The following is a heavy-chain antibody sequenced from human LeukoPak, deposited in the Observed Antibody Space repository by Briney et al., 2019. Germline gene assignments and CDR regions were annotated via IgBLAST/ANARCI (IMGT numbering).Heavy chain of an antibody. V-gene: IGHV3-21*05. Sequence: GGSLSLSCAASGFSCSDYSMNWVRQAPGKGLEGVSYISSSSDAMCYADSVRGRFTISRDNAENSVYLQMTNLRVEDAAVYCCAGDRWPYDAYDVWGQGTMVTVSS. D-gene: IGHD5-24*01. J-gene: IGHJ3*01. CDR1: GFSCSDYS. CDR3: AGDRWPYDAYDV. CDR2: ISSSSDAM.